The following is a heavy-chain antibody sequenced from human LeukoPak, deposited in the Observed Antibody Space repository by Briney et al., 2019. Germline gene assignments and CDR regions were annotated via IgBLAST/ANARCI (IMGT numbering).Heavy chain of an antibody. D-gene: IGHD6-19*01. CDR1: VFTFSSYG. V-gene: IGHV3-30*18. CDR3: AKGSSGWEVDY. CDR2: ISYDGSNK. J-gene: IGHJ4*02. Sequence: GGSLRLSCAASVFTFSSYGMHWVRQAPGKGLEWVAVISYDGSNKYYADSVKGRFTISRDNSKNTLYLQMNSLRAEDTAVYYCAKGSSGWEVDYWGQGTLVTVSS.